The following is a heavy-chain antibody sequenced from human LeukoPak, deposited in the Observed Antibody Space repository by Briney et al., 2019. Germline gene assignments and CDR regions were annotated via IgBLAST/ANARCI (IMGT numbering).Heavy chain of an antibody. CDR2: IKSKTDGGTT. V-gene: IGHV3-15*01. J-gene: IGHJ4*02. D-gene: IGHD5-18*01. Sequence: GGSLRLSCAASGFAFSNAWMSWVRQAPGKGLEWVGRIKSKTDGGTTDYAAPVKGRFTISRDDSKNTLYLQMNSLKTEDTAVYYCTTGRAMVVFDYWGQGTLVTVSS. CDR3: TTGRAMVVFDY. CDR1: GFAFSNAW.